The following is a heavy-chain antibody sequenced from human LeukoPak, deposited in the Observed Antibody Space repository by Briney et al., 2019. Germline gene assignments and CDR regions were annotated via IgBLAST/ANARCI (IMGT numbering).Heavy chain of an antibody. CDR2: IANTGAAT. J-gene: IGHJ3*02. CDR1: FSNSA. V-gene: IGHV3-23*01. D-gene: IGHD5-24*01. CDR3: VKSAGKDGYRDVFDI. Sequence: GGSLRLSCSASFSNSALNWVRQAPGQGLEWVATIANTGAATYHSDSVRGRFTISRDNWRNTLVLQMNSLRAEDTAVYYCVKSAGKDGYRDVFDIWGQGTMVTVSS.